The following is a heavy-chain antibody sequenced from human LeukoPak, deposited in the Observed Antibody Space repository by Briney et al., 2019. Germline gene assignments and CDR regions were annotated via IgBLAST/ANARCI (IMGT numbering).Heavy chain of an antibody. CDR3: TTRTWADGFDI. CDR2: IKSKIDGGTA. V-gene: IGHV3-15*01. CDR1: GLTFRNAW. Sequence: PGGSPRLSCAASGLTFRNAWMNWVRQAPGKGLEWVGRIKSKIDGGTADYAAPVKGRITISRDDSKNMLYLQINSLKADDTALYYCTTRTWADGFDIWGQGTMVTVSS. D-gene: IGHD2-2*01. J-gene: IGHJ3*02.